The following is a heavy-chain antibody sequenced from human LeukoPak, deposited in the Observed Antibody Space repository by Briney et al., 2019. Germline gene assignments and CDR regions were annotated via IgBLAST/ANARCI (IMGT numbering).Heavy chain of an antibody. CDR3: ARPDYSNYIQH. D-gene: IGHD4-11*01. Sequence: SETLSLACTVSGGSISSYYWSWIRQPPGKGLEWIGYIYYSGSTNYNPSLKSRVTISVDTSRNQFSLKLSSVTAADTAVYYCARPDYSNYIQHWGRGTLVTVSS. V-gene: IGHV4-59*01. J-gene: IGHJ1*01. CDR1: GGSISSYY. CDR2: IYYSGST.